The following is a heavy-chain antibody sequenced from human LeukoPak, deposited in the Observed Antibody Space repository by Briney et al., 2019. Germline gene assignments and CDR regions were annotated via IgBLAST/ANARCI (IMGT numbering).Heavy chain of an antibody. CDR1: GFTFSSYG. V-gene: IGHV3-33*01. CDR3: AREHDSSANDAFDI. J-gene: IGHJ3*02. D-gene: IGHD3-22*01. Sequence: GGSLRLSCAASGFTFSSYGMHWVRQAPGKGLEWVAVIWYDGSNKCYADSVKGRFTISRDNSKNTLYLQMNSLRVEDTAVYYCAREHDSSANDAFDIWGQGTMVTVSS. CDR2: IWYDGSNK.